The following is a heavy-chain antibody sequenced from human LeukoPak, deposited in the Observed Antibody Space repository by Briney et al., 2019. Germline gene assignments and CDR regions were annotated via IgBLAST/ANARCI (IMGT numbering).Heavy chain of an antibody. J-gene: IGHJ3*02. D-gene: IGHD7-27*01. V-gene: IGHV3-30*02. Sequence: GGPLRLSCAASGFTFSSYGMHWFRQAPGKGLEWVAFIRYDGSNKYYADSVKGRFTISRDNSKNTLYLQMNSLRAEDTAVYYCARGPLTGDRWGHDAFDIWGQGTMVTVSS. CDR3: ARGPLTGDRWGHDAFDI. CDR2: IRYDGSNK. CDR1: GFTFSSYG.